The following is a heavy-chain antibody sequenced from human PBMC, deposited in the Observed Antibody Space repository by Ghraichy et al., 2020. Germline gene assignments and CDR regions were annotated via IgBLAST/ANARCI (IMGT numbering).Heavy chain of an antibody. Sequence: SETLSLTCAVYGGSFSGYYWSWIRQPPGKGLEWIGEINHSGSTNYNPSLKSRVTISVDTSKNQFSLKLSSVTAADTAVYYCHLGYCSSTSCLKALYYYGMDVWGQGTTVTVSS. CDR1: GGSFSGYY. CDR2: INHSGST. J-gene: IGHJ6*02. V-gene: IGHV4-34*01. CDR3: HLGYCSSTSCLKALYYYGMDV. D-gene: IGHD2-2*01.